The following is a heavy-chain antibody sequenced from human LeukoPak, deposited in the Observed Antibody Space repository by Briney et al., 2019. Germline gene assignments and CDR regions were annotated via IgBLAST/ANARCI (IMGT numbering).Heavy chain of an antibody. V-gene: IGHV4-59*01. CDR2: IYYSGST. Sequence: SETLSLTCTVSGGSISSYYWSWIRQPPGKGLESIGYIYYSGSTNYNPSLKSRVTISVDTSKNQFSLKLSSVTAADTAVYYCVRDEAEFGNRQWYFDLWGRGTLVIVSS. D-gene: IGHD2/OR15-2a*01. CDR1: GGSISSYY. J-gene: IGHJ2*01. CDR3: VRDEAEFGNRQWYFDL.